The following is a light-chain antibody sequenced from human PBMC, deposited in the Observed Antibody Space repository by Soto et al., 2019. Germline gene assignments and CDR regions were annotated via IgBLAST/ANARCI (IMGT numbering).Light chain of an antibody. CDR3: AGWDDSLNGVV. J-gene: IGLJ2*01. V-gene: IGLV1-44*01. CDR1: SSNIGTNT. Sequence: QSVLTQPPSASGTPGQRVTISCSGSSSNIGTNTVNWYQQLPGTAPKLLIDRDNQRASGVPDRFSGSKSGTSTSLAISGLQSEDEADYYCAGWDDSLNGVVFGGGTKLTVL. CDR2: RDN.